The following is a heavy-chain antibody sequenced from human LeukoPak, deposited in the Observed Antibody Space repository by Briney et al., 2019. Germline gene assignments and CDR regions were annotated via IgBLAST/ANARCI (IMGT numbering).Heavy chain of an antibody. D-gene: IGHD5-18*01. V-gene: IGHV4-34*01. Sequence: SETLSLTCAVYGGSFSGYYWSWIRQPPGKGLEWIGYIYHSGSTYYNPSLKSRVTISVDRSKNQFSLKLSSVTAADTAVYYCARDSYGSGMDVWGQGTTVTVSS. CDR2: IYHSGST. J-gene: IGHJ6*02. CDR1: GGSFSGYY. CDR3: ARDSYGSGMDV.